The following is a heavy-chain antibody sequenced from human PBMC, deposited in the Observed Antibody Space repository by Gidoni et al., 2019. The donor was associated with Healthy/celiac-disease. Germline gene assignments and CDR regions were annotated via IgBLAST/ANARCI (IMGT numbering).Heavy chain of an antibody. D-gene: IGHD5-18*01. Sequence: PGKGLEWIGEINHSGSTNYNPSLKSRVTISVDTSKNQFSLKLSSVTAADTAVYYCARRGGTAMAIDYWGQGTLTTVSS. V-gene: IGHV4-34*01. CDR3: ARRGGTAMAIDY. CDR2: INHSGST. J-gene: IGHJ4*02.